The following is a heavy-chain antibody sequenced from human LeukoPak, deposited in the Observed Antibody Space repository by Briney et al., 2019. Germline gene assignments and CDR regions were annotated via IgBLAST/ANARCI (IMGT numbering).Heavy chain of an antibody. J-gene: IGHJ6*03. Sequence: GGSLRLSCAASGFTFSSYGMHWVRQAPGKGLEWAAFIRYDGSNKYYADSVKGRFTISRDNSKNTLYLQMNSLRAEDTAVYYCAKDYRPHYYYYYMDVWGKGTRVTISS. CDR2: IRYDGSNK. CDR3: AKDYRPHYYYYYMDV. V-gene: IGHV3-30*02. CDR1: GFTFSSYG.